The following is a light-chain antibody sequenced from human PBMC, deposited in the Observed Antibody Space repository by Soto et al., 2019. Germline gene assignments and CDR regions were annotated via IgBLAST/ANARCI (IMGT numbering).Light chain of an antibody. CDR2: WAS. CDR1: QSVLYSSNNKNY. CDR3: QQYYSTPLT. Sequence: IVRTQSPDSLAVSLGERATINCKSSQSVLYSSNNKNYLAWYQQKPGQPPKLLIDWASTRESGVPDRFSGSGSGTDFTLTISSLQAEDVAVYYCQQYYSTPLTFGGGTKVEIK. V-gene: IGKV4-1*01. J-gene: IGKJ4*01.